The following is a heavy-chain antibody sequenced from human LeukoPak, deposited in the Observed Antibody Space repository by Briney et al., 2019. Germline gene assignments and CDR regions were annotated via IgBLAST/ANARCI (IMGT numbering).Heavy chain of an antibody. J-gene: IGHJ3*02. CDR2: IYPGDSDT. CDR3: ARPGVPGSSFSAFDI. CDR1: GYSFTSFW. V-gene: IGHV5-51*01. D-gene: IGHD3-10*01. Sequence: GQSLPCSSPGPGYSFTSFWIGWVRPMPGQGLEWMGVIYPGDSDTRYSPSFQGQVTISADKSISTAYLQWSSLKASDTAMYYCARPGVPGSSFSAFDIWGQGTVLTVSS.